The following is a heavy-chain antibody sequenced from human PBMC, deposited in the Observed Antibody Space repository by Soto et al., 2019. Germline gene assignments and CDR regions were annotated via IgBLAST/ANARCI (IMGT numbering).Heavy chain of an antibody. Sequence: SETRSLTCTVSGGSMSSNYWTWIRQSPGKGLEWLGYIYYTGSTKYNPSLQSRVTISLDTSKNQFSLRLTSVTSADTAVYYCARGGSYGDFFDYWGQGAQVNVSS. CDR1: GGSMSSNY. CDR2: IYYTGST. V-gene: IGHV4-59*01. J-gene: IGHJ4*02. CDR3: ARGGSYGDFFDY. D-gene: IGHD4-17*01.